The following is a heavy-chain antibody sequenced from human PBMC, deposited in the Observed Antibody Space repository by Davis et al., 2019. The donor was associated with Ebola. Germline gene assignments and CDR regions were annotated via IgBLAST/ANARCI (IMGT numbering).Heavy chain of an antibody. V-gene: IGHV1-2*04. CDR2: INPNSGGT. D-gene: IGHD6-13*01. J-gene: IGHJ6*02. CDR3: ARDRIAAAGYYYGMDV. CDR1: GYTFTGYY. Sequence: ASVKVSCKASGYTFTGYYMHWVRQAPGQGLEWMGWINPNSGGTNYAQKFQGWVTMTRDTSISTAYMELSRLRSDDTAVYYCARDRIAAAGYYYGMDVWGQGTTVTVSS.